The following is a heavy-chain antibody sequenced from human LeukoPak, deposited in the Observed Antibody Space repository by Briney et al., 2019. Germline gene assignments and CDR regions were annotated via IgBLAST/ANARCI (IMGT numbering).Heavy chain of an antibody. CDR3: AKDRYSSGCYGE. Sequence: PSDTLSLPCSVSGRPHSGYYWSWIRRPPGKALEWIGYIYSSGTTNYNPSLKSQITISLDTYKNQFSLKLSSVTAADTAIYYCAKDRYSSGCYGEWGRGTLVTVSS. V-gene: IGHV4-59*01. CDR2: IYSSGTT. J-gene: IGHJ4*02. D-gene: IGHD6-19*01. CDR1: GRPHSGYY.